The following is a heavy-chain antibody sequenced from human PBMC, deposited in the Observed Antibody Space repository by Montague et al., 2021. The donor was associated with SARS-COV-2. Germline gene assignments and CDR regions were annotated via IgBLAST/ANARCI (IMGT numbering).Heavy chain of an antibody. J-gene: IGHJ5*02. CDR2: IYATGSA. CDR3: TRVVVVVPASSAPTHFDP. D-gene: IGHD2-15*01. CDR1: GCSVSSRSHF. Sequence: TLSLTCTVSGCSVSSRSHFWCWIRQPAGKGLEWIGHIYATGSANYNPPLESLVIISVDTTNNQFSLRLNSVAAADTAVYYCTRVVVVVPASSAPTHFDPWGQGILVTVSS. V-gene: IGHV4-61*09.